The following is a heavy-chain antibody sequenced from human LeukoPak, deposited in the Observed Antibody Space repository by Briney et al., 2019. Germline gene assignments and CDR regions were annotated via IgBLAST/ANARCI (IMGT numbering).Heavy chain of an antibody. D-gene: IGHD3-10*01. V-gene: IGHV3-15*01. J-gene: IGHJ6*04. CDR1: GFIFSSYG. Sequence: PGGSLRLSCAASGFIFSSYGMHWVRQAPGKGLEWVGRIKSKTDGGTTDYAAPVKGRFTISRGDSKNTLYLQMNSLKTEDTAVYYCTTDQDGSGSYYLYYYGMDVWGKGTTVTVSS. CDR2: IKSKTDGGTT. CDR3: TTDQDGSGSYYLYYYGMDV.